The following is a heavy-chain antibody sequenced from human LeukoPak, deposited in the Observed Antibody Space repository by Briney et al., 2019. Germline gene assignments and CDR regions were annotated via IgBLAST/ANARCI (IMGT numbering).Heavy chain of an antibody. Sequence: GGSLRLSCAASGFTFGLYSMTWVRQAPGKGLEWVSLIDSNSNFMNYADSVKGRFTISRDNAKNSLYLQMNSLRAEDTAVYYCARDHEMVRGVIRSSFDYWGQGTLVTVSS. V-gene: IGHV3-21*01. CDR1: GFTFGLYS. J-gene: IGHJ4*02. D-gene: IGHD3-10*01. CDR3: ARDHEMVRGVIRSSFDY. CDR2: IDSNSNFM.